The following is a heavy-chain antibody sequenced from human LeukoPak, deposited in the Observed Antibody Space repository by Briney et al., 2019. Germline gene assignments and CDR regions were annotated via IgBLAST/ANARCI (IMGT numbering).Heavy chain of an antibody. D-gene: IGHD6-13*01. J-gene: IGHJ6*02. Sequence: GASVKVPCKASGGTFSSYAISWVRQAPGQGLEWMGGIIPIFGTANYAQKFQGRVTITTDESTSTVYMELSSLRSEDTAVYYCGTIAAAGTDYYYYGMDVWGQGTTVTVSS. CDR3: GTIAAAGTDYYYYGMDV. V-gene: IGHV1-69*05. CDR2: IIPIFGTA. CDR1: GGTFSSYA.